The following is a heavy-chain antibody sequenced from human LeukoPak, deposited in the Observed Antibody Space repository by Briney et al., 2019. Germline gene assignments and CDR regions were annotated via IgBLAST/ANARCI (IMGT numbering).Heavy chain of an antibody. Sequence: ASVKVSCKASGYTFTSYAINWVRQAPGQGLEWMGWINPNSGGTNYAQRFQGRVTMTRDTSISTAYMELSRLRSDDTAVYYCAREFRRYCSGGNCYSPLEYAFDIWGQGTMVTVSS. CDR3: AREFRRYCSGGNCYSPLEYAFDI. V-gene: IGHV1-2*02. D-gene: IGHD2-15*01. J-gene: IGHJ3*02. CDR1: GYTFTSYA. CDR2: INPNSGGT.